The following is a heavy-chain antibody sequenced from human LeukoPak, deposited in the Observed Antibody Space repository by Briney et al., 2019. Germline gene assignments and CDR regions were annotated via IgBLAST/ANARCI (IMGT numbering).Heavy chain of an antibody. V-gene: IGHV3-7*01. CDR2: IKEDGNEK. Sequence: AGGSLRLSCAASGFTFSTYWMNWVRQAPGKGLEWVANIKEDGNEKYNVDSVGGRFTISRDNAKNSLYLQMSSLRAEDTAVYYCARGSGGSAADWFDSWGQGTLVCVLS. J-gene: IGHJ5*01. CDR1: GFTFSTYW. D-gene: IGHD2-15*01. CDR3: ARGSGGSAADWFDS.